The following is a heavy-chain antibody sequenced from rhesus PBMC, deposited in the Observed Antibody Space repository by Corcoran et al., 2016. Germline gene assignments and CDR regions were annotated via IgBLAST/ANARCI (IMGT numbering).Heavy chain of an antibody. CDR1: GSTFTDYS. Sequence: QVQLVQSGAEVKEPGSSVTVSCWTSGSTFTDYSITWVRQAPGRGLEWMGENNTETGYTDFAQRFLGRIILTRDTATATVDMKVTSLMSEDTAMYYCLRGGYGSVVDYWGQGVLVTVSS. J-gene: IGHJ4*01. CDR2: NNTETGYT. D-gene: IGHD4-29*01. V-gene: IGHV1-138*01. CDR3: LRGGYGSVVDY.